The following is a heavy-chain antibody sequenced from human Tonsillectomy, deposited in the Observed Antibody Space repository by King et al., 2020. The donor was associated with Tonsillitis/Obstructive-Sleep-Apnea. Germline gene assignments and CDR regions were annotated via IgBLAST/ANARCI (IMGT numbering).Heavy chain of an antibody. J-gene: IGHJ4*02. D-gene: IGHD6-13*01. CDR3: AKEGPGGQQLIWVDS. Sequence: VQLVESGGGLVQPGGSLRLSCAASGFTFRNSAMSWVRQVPGKRLEWVSAISGSGNEKYYADSVRGRFSISRDNSKNTLYLQLNSLRADDTALYYCAKEGPGGQQLIWVDSWGQGTVVTVSS. CDR1: GFTFRNSA. V-gene: IGHV3-23*04. CDR2: ISGSGNEK.